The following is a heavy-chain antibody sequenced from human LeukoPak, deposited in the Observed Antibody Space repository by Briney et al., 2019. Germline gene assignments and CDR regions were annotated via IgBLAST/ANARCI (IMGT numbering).Heavy chain of an antibody. D-gene: IGHD3-22*01. CDR3: AKTHRTYYYDSSGYNDAFDI. V-gene: IGHV3-23*01. Sequence: GGSLRLSCAASGFVFSTYEMDWVRQAPGKGLEWVSAISGSGGSTYYADSVKGRFTISRDNSKNTLYLQMNSLRAEDTAVYYCAKTHRTYYYDSSGYNDAFDIWGQGTMVTVSS. J-gene: IGHJ3*02. CDR2: ISGSGGST. CDR1: GFVFSTYE.